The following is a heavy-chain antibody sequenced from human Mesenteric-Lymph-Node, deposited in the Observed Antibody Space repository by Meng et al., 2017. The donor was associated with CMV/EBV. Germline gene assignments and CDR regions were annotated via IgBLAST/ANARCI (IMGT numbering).Heavy chain of an antibody. Sequence: SETLSLTCTVSGGSISSYYWSWIRQPPGKGLEWIGYIYYSGSTNYNPSLKSRVTISVDTSKNQFSLKLSSVTAADTAVYYCAKEFGYIPAFDYWGQGTLVTVSS. V-gene: IGHV4-59*01. CDR3: AKEFGYIPAFDY. CDR2: IYYSGST. J-gene: IGHJ4*02. CDR1: GGSISSYY. D-gene: IGHD5-18*01.